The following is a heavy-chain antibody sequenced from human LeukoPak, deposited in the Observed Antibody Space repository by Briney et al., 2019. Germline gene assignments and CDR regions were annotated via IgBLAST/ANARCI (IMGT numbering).Heavy chain of an antibody. V-gene: IGHV1-3*01. D-gene: IGHD6-19*01. Sequence: ASVKVSCKASGYTFTSYAMHWVRQAPGQRLEWMGWINAGNGNTKYSQKFQGRVTITRDTSASTAYMELSSLRSEDTAVYYCARDGLAVAGTGFDYWGQGTLDTVSS. CDR3: ARDGLAVAGTGFDY. CDR2: INAGNGNT. CDR1: GYTFTSYA. J-gene: IGHJ4*02.